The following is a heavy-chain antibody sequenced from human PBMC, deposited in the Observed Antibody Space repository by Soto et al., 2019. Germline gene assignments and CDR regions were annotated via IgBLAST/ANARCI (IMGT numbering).Heavy chain of an antibody. CDR3: AKLPAGQSYFDF. V-gene: IGHV3-23*01. CDR1: GFTFITYA. Sequence: GGSLRLSCAASGFTFITYAMGWVREAPGKGLEWVSIISGSGGSTYYPDSVKGRFTISRDNSKNTLYLQMNSLRADDTAVYYCAKLPAGQSYFDFWGQGTLVTVSS. D-gene: IGHD2-2*01. CDR2: ISGSGGST. J-gene: IGHJ4*02.